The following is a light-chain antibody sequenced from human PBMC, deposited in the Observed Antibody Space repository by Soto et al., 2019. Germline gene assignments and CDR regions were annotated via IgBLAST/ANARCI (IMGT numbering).Light chain of an antibody. CDR1: NSDIGNYNF. Sequence: QSALTQPASVSGSPGQSITISCTGTNSDIGNYNFVSWYQQHPGKAPKLMISEVKKRPSGVSNRFSGSKSGNTASLTISGLQTEDEADYSCCSFAGGHTGVFGGGPKVTVL. J-gene: IGLJ3*02. CDR2: EVK. V-gene: IGLV2-23*02. CDR3: CSFAGGHTGV.